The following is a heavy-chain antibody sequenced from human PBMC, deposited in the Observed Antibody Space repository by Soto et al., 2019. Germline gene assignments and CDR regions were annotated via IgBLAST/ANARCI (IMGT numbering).Heavy chain of an antibody. CDR1: GYTFTSYG. V-gene: IGHV1-18*01. D-gene: IGHD6-19*01. CDR2: ISAYNGNT. Sequence: AASVKVSCKASGYTFTSYGISWVRQAPGQGLEWMGWISAYNGNTNYAQKLQGRVTMTTDTSTSTAYMELRSLRSDDTAVYYCARDGYSSGWYFLDYWGQGTLVTVSP. CDR3: ARDGYSSGWYFLDY. J-gene: IGHJ4*02.